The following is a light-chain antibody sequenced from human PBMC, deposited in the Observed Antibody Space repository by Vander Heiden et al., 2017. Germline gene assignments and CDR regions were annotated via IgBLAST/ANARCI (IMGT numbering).Light chain of an antibody. CDR2: AAS. V-gene: IGKV1-39*01. Sequence: DIQMTQSPSSLSASVGDRVTITCRASQSISSYLNWYQQKPGKAPKLLIYAASSLQSGVPSRFSGSGSGTDFTLTTSRLQPEDFATYYCQQRDSTPRTFGQGTKVEIK. CDR1: QSISSY. J-gene: IGKJ1*01. CDR3: QQRDSTPRT.